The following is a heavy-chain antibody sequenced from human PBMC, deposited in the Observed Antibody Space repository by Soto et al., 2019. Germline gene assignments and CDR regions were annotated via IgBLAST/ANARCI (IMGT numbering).Heavy chain of an antibody. Sequence: SETLSLTCTVSGGSISSYYWSWIRQPPGKGLEWIGYIYYSVSTNYNPSLKSRVTISVDTSKNQFSLKLSSVTAEDTAVYYCARSPRNWGFDYWGLGTLVTVSS. V-gene: IGHV4-59*08. CDR1: GGSISSYY. D-gene: IGHD7-27*01. J-gene: IGHJ4*02. CDR2: IYYSVST. CDR3: ARSPRNWGFDY.